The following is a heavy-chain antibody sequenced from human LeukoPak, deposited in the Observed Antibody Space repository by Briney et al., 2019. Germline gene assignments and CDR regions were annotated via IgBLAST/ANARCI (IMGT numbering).Heavy chain of an antibody. CDR3: AKSPAAVVFRMDV. Sequence: GGSLRLSCAASGFTFSSYAMSWVRQAPGKGLEWVSAISGSGGSTYYADSVKGRITISRDNSKNTLYLQMDSLRAEDTAVYYCAKSPAAVVFRMDVWGQGTTVTVSS. J-gene: IGHJ6*02. V-gene: IGHV3-23*01. CDR1: GFTFSSYA. D-gene: IGHD6-19*01. CDR2: ISGSGGST.